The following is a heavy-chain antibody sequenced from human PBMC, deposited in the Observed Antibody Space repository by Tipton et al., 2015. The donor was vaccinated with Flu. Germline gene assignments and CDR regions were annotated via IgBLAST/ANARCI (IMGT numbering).Heavy chain of an antibody. CDR1: GFTVSTNY. CDR2: IYDIGNT. CDR3: ARGYDVFDI. J-gene: IGHJ3*02. V-gene: IGHV3-53*01. Sequence: GSLRLSCAASGFTVSTNYMTWVRQAPGKGLDRASIIYDIGNTYYADSVKGRFTISRDSSENTLYLQMNSLKADDTAVYYCARGYDVFDIWGQGTMLIVSS. D-gene: IGHD1-1*01.